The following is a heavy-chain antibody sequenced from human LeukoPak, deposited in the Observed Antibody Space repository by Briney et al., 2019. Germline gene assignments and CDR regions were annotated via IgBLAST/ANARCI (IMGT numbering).Heavy chain of an antibody. CDR3: ARMSNDILTGYYRVSDYYYYYYMDV. V-gene: IGHV1-69*06. CDR1: GGTFGSYA. CDR2: IIPIFGTA. J-gene: IGHJ6*03. Sequence: GSSVKVSCKASGGTFGSYAISWVRQAPGQGLEWMGGIIPIFGTANYAQKFQGRVTITADKSTSTAYMELSSLRSEDTAVYYCARMSNDILTGYYRVSDYYYYYYMDVWGKGTTVTVSS. D-gene: IGHD3-9*01.